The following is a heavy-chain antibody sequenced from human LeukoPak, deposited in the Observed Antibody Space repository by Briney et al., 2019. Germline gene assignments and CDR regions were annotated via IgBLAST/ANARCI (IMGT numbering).Heavy chain of an antibody. D-gene: IGHD5-18*01. V-gene: IGHV1-69*05. CDR2: IIPIFGTA. CDR3: ARGGDTAMVTPYYYYYMDV. J-gene: IGHJ6*03. Sequence: ASVKVSCKASGGTFSSYAISWMRQAPGQGLEWMGGIIPIFGTANYAQKFQGRVTITTDESTSTAYMELSSLRSEDTAVYYCARGGDTAMVTPYYYYYMDVWGKGTTVTVSS. CDR1: GGTFSSYA.